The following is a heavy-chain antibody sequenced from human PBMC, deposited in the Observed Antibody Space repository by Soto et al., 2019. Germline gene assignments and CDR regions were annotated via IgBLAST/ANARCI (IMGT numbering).Heavy chain of an antibody. D-gene: IGHD3-22*01. CDR3: ARGTEDYDDRSGYYLDE. CDR1: GGTFSSYA. J-gene: IGHJ4*02. Sequence: ASVKVSCKASGGTFSSYAISWVRQAPGQGLEWMGWIIRNNGNTNYAQKFQGRVTMTADTSTSTAYMELRSLRSDDTAVYYCARGTEDYDDRSGYYLDEWGQGTLVTVSS. V-gene: IGHV1-18*01. CDR2: IIRNNGNT.